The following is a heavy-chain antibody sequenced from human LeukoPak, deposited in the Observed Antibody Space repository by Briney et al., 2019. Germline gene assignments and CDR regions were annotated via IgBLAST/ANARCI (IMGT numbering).Heavy chain of an antibody. CDR2: IRYDGSNK. CDR1: GFTFSSYG. CDR3: AKDYATFEAFDI. Sequence: GGSLRLSCAASGFTFSSYGMHWVRQAPGKGLEWVAFIRYDGSNKYYADSLKGRFTISRDNSKNTLYLQMNSLRPEDTALYYCAKDYATFEAFDIWGQGAMVTVSS. D-gene: IGHD1-26*01. V-gene: IGHV3-30*02. J-gene: IGHJ3*02.